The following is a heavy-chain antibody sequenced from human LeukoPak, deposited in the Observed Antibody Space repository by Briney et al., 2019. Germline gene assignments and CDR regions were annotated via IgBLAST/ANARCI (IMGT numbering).Heavy chain of an antibody. J-gene: IGHJ5*02. D-gene: IGHD2-15*01. CDR3: AREQVDIVVVVAANWFDP. CDR2: ISGSGGST. V-gene: IGHV3-23*01. Sequence: PGGSLRLSCAASGFTFSSYAMSWVRQAPGKGLEWVSAISGSGGSTYYADSVKGRFTISRDNSKNTLYLQMNSLRAEDTAVYYCAREQVDIVVVVAANWFDPWGQGTLVTVSS. CDR1: GFTFSSYA.